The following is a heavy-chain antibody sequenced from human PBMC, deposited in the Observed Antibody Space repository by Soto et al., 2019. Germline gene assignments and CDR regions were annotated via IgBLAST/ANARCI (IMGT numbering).Heavy chain of an antibody. CDR2: ISAYSGNT. CDR3: ARDSPPSDY. J-gene: IGHJ4*02. Sequence: VQLVQSGAEVKKPGASVKVSCKASGDTFSSYAITWVRQAPGQGLEWMAWISAYSGNTNYAQKFQGRVTMTTDTSTNTAYMELRSLSSDDTAVYYCARDSPPSDYWGQGTLVTVSS. V-gene: IGHV1-18*01. CDR1: GDTFSSYA.